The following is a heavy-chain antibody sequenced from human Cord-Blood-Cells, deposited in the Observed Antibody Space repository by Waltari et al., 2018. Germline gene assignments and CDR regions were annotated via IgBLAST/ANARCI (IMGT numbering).Heavy chain of an antibody. CDR2: ISGSGGST. V-gene: IGHV3-23*04. CDR1: GLTFSSYF. CDR3: AKLSDNGDYFDY. D-gene: IGHD4-17*01. J-gene: IGHJ4*02. Sequence: EVQLVESGGGVVQPGGSLRLSCAAPGLTFSSYFRSWARQAPGKGLEWVSAISGSGGSTYYADSVKGRFTISRDNSKNTLYLQMNSLRAEDTAVYYCAKLSDNGDYFDYWGQGTLVTVSS.